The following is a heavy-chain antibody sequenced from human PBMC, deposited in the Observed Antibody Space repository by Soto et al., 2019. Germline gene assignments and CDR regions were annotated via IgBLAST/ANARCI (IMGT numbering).Heavy chain of an antibody. CDR3: ARRYGSAFDI. J-gene: IGHJ3*02. CDR1: GGSISSSSYY. CDR2: IYYSGYT. Sequence: SETLSLTCTFSGGSISSSSYYWGWIRQPPGKGLEWIGSIYYSGYTYYNPSLKSRVTISVDTSKNQFSLKLSSVTAADTAVYYCARRYGSAFDIWGQGTMVTVSS. V-gene: IGHV4-39*01. D-gene: IGHD3-10*01.